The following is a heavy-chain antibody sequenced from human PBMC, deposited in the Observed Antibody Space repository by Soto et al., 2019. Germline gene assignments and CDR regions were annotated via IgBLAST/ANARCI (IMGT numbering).Heavy chain of an antibody. D-gene: IGHD3-10*01. CDR1: VYTFTTYG. CDR3: ARDRYYYGSGSYSISWFDP. V-gene: IGHV1-18*04. Sequence: ASVKVSCKTSVYTFTTYGVSWVRQAPGQGLEWMGWISAYNGNTNYAQKLQGRVTMTTDTSTSTAYMELRGLRSDDTAVYYCARDRYYYGSGSYSISWFDPWGQGTLVTVSS. CDR2: ISAYNGNT. J-gene: IGHJ5*02.